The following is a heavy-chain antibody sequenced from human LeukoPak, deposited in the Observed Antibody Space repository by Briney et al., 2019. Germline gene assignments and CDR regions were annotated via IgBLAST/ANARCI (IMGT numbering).Heavy chain of an antibody. CDR2: IYHSGST. D-gene: IGHD3-22*01. Sequence: PSETLSLTCAVSGYSISSGYYWGWIRPPPGKGLEWIGSIYHSGSTYYNPSLKSRVTISVDTSKNQFSLKLSSVTAADTAVYYCAGGYDYYDSSGYPTFNFDYWGQGTLVTVSS. J-gene: IGHJ4*02. CDR3: AGGYDYYDSSGYPTFNFDY. CDR1: GYSISSGYY. V-gene: IGHV4-38-2*01.